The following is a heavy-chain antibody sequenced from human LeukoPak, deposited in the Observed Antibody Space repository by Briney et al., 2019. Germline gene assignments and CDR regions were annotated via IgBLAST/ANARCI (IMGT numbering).Heavy chain of an antibody. V-gene: IGHV1-2*02. D-gene: IGHD6-13*01. CDR2: INPNSGGT. J-gene: IGHJ4*02. CDR1: GYTFTGYY. CDR3: ARDYQNSWYEIFSFDY. Sequence: ASVKVSCKASGYTFTGYYMHWVRQAPGQGLEWMGWINPNSGGTNYAQKFQGRVTMTRDTSISTAYMELSRLRSDDTAVYYCARDYQNSWYEIFSFDYWGQGTLVTVSS.